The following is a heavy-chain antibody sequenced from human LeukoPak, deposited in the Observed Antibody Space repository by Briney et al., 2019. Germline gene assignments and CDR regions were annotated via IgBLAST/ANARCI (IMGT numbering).Heavy chain of an antibody. D-gene: IGHD1-26*01. CDR1: GFTFSTYW. CDR3: ARDVVGSLDY. CDR2: IKGDDSAR. Sequence: GGSLRLSCAASGFTFSTYWMAWVRQAPGKGLEWVANIKGDDSARHQADSVKGRFTISRDNAHNSVYLQMSSLRGEDTAIYYCARDVVGSLDYWGQGTLVTVSS. J-gene: IGHJ4*02. V-gene: IGHV3-7*01.